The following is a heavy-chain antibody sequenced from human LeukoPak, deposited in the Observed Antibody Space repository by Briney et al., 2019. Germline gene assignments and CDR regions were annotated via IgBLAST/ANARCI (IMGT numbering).Heavy chain of an antibody. V-gene: IGHV3-23*01. CDR2: ITGSGGST. D-gene: IGHD3-9*01. J-gene: IGHJ4*02. CDR1: GFIFSNYA. Sequence: QPGASLRLSCAASGFIFSNYAMSWVRQAPGKGLEWVSAITGSGGSTYYADSVKGRFTIPRDNSKNTLYPQMNSLRAEDTAVYYCAKWGDYDVLTGYYVSDYWGQGTRVTVSS. CDR3: AKWGDYDVLTGYYVSDY.